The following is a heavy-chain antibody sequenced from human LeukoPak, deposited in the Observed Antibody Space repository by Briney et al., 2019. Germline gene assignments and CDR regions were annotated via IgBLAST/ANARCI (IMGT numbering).Heavy chain of an antibody. V-gene: IGHV5-51*01. CDR1: VYSFTSYW. Sequence: GEPLKFCCTGSVYSFTSYWIGCGRPMPGKGLGWVRIIYHDDSDSRYSPSFQGQATISADKTISTAYLQWRSPKAPNTAMYYCARQSIPTYSISAFAYWGQGTLVTVSS. J-gene: IGHJ4*02. CDR3: ARQSIPTYSISAFAY. D-gene: IGHD6-6*01. CDR2: IYHDDSDS.